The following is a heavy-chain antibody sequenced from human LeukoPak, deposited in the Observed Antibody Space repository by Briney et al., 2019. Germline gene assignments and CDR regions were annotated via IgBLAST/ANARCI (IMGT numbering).Heavy chain of an antibody. CDR3: ARCFGSGCPNGVFDY. CDR1: GGSISSYDYY. Sequence: SSQTLSLTCTVSGGSISSYDYYWSWIRQPPGKGLEWIGYIYFSGTTKYNPSLKSRVAISLDTSKNQFSLKLSSVTAADTAVYYCARCFGSGCPNGVFDYWGQGTLVTVSS. V-gene: IGHV4-61*08. D-gene: IGHD6-19*01. J-gene: IGHJ4*02. CDR2: IYFSGTT.